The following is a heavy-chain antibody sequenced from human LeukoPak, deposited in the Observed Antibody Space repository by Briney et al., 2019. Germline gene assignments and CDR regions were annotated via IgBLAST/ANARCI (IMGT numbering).Heavy chain of an antibody. CDR2: IYYSGST. CDR3: APYSSSWYWFDP. D-gene: IGHD6-13*01. CDR1: GGSISSGYYY. J-gene: IGHJ5*02. Sequence: SETLSLTCTVSGGSISSGYYYWSWIRQPPGKGLEWIGYIYYSGSTYYNPSLKSRVTISVDTSKNQFSLKLSSVTAADTAVYYCAPYSSSWYWFDPWGQGTLVTVSS. V-gene: IGHV4-30-4*01.